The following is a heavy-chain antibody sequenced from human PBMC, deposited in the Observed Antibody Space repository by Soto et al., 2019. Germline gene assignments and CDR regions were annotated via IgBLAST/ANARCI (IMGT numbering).Heavy chain of an antibody. V-gene: IGHV3-23*01. J-gene: IGHJ4*02. Sequence: EVQLLESGGGLVQPGGSLRLSCAASGFTFRDYAMSWVRQAPGKGLEWVSTISDSAVTTYYADSVKGRFTISRDNSKNRLYLQMNSLRVEDTAVYYCAKVAFVGWEVRESDYWGQGTLVTVSS. D-gene: IGHD1-26*01. CDR2: ISDSAVTT. CDR3: AKVAFVGWEVRESDY. CDR1: GFTFRDYA.